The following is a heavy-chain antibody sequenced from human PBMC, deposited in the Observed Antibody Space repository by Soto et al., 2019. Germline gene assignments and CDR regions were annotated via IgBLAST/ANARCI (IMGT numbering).Heavy chain of an antibody. D-gene: IGHD2-21*01. V-gene: IGHV4-59*08. Sequence: QVQLQESGPRLVKPSETLSLTCSGSGGSMRRYYWCWVRQPPGQGLEWIGYIYYTGSTKYNASLKSSIPNSLYASKNQSSLKLSSGFAADTSVYVWVRQHAASVAGLYSHYYYFMDVWGKGPTVTVSS. CDR1: GGSMRRYY. CDR2: IYYTGST. J-gene: IGHJ6*03. CDR3: VRQHAASVAGLYSHYYYFMDV.